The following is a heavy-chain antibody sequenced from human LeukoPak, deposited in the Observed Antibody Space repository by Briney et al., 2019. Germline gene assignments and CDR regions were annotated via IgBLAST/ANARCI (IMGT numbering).Heavy chain of an antibody. CDR3: ARHGKDGSNFDY. J-gene: IGHJ4*02. D-gene: IGHD5-24*01. Sequence: SSETLSLTCTVSGGSISSYYWSWIRQPPGKGLEWIGYIYYSGSTNYNPSLKSRVTISVDTSKNQFSLKLSSVTAADTAVYYCARHGKDGSNFDYWGQGTLVTVSS. CDR2: IYYSGST. V-gene: IGHV4-59*08. CDR1: GGSISSYY.